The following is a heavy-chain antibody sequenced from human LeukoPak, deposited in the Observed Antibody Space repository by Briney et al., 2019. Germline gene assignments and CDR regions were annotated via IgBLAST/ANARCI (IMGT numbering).Heavy chain of an antibody. CDR2: ITPSGGNT. V-gene: IGHV1-46*01. CDR1: GYTFTSDY. CDR3: ARGFPYDSSGYYYFGAFDI. D-gene: IGHD3-22*01. J-gene: IGHJ3*02. Sequence: GASVKVSCKASGYTFTSDYIHWVRQAPGQGLEWMGIITPSGGNTSYAQKFQGRVTMTRDTSTSTVYMELSSLRSEDTAVYYCARGFPYDSSGYYYFGAFDIWGQGTMVTVSS.